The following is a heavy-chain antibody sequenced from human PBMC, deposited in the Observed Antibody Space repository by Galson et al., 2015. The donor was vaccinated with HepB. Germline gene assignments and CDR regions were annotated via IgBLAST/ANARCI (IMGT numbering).Heavy chain of an antibody. V-gene: IGHV3-53*04. J-gene: IGHJ3*02. CDR1: GFTVSSNY. D-gene: IGHD1-26*01. CDR2: IYSDGST. CDR3: ARYGSGGAFDI. Sequence: SLRLSCAASGFTVSSNYMSWVRRAPGKGLEWVSVIYSDGSTYYAGSVKGRFTISRHNSKNTLYLQMNSLRPEDTAVYYCARYGSGGAFDIWGQGTRVTVSS.